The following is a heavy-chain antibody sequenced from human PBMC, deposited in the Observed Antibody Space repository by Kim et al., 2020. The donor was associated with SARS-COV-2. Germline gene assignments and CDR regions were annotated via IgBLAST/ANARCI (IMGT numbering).Heavy chain of an antibody. CDR1: GFAFTSFA. V-gene: IGHV3-33*01. J-gene: IGHJ4*02. Sequence: GGSLRLSCEASGFAFTSFAMHWVRQAPGKGLEWVAVIWADGSDKYYAESVKGRFTISRDNSRDTLSLQMNSLRVEDTVLYCCARLGANRGSQDFFDHGGLGTLVTVSS. D-gene: IGHD1-26*01. CDR3: ARLGANRGSQDFFDH. CDR2: IWADGSDK.